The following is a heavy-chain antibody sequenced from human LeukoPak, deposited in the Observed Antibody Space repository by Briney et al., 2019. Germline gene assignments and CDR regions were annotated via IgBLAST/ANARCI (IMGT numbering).Heavy chain of an antibody. CDR2: ISNDGSRK. V-gene: IGHV3-30*03. D-gene: IGHD3-3*01. Sequence: GGSLRLSCAASEFTFSNYAMSWVRQAPGKGLEWVAIISNDGSRKYYAHSVEGRFTISRDNSKNTLYLQMDSLRAEDTAVYYCARDRAWNYFDYWGQGTLVTVSS. J-gene: IGHJ4*02. CDR3: ARDRAWNYFDY. CDR1: EFTFSNYA.